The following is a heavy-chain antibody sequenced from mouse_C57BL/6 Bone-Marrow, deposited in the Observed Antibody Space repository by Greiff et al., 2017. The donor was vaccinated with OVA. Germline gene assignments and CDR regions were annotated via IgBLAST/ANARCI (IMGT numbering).Heavy chain of an antibody. D-gene: IGHD1-1*01. CDR3: ARHGSSYDLDY. J-gene: IGHJ2*01. CDR2: ISNGGGST. V-gene: IGHV5-12*01. CDR1: GFTFSDYY. Sequence: EVHLVESGGGLVQPGGSLKLSCAASGFTFSDYYMYWVRQTPEKRLEWVAYISNGGGSTYYPDTVKGRFTISRDNAKNTLYLQMSRLKSEDTAMYYCARHGSSYDLDYWGQGTTLTVSS.